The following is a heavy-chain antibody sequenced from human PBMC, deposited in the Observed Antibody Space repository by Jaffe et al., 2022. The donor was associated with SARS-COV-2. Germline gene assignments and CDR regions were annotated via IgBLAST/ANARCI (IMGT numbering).Heavy chain of an antibody. Sequence: QVQLVESGGGVVQPGRSLRLSCAASGFTFSSYGMHWVRQAPGKGLEWVAVIWYDGSNKYYADSVKGRFTISRDNSKNTLYLQMNSLRAEDTAVYYCARDEVNGDYDYYYYGMDVWGQGTTVTVSS. CDR1: GFTFSSYG. D-gene: IGHD4-17*01. CDR3: ARDEVNGDYDYYYYGMDV. V-gene: IGHV3-33*01. CDR2: IWYDGSNK. J-gene: IGHJ6*02.